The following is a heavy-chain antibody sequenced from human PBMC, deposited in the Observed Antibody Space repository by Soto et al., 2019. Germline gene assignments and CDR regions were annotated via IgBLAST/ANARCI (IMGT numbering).Heavy chain of an antibody. CDR1: GASISSYHW. CDR2: IDQSGTT. Sequence: PSETLSLTCVVSGASISSYHWWTWVRQPPGKTLEWIGEIDQSGTTNYNPSLKSRVTVSGDKSKNQFSLSLTSVTAADTAVYYCARGERRVSMTGTRFWFDPWGQGTLVTV. D-gene: IGHD3-9*01. V-gene: IGHV4-4*02. J-gene: IGHJ5*02. CDR3: ARGERRVSMTGTRFWFDP.